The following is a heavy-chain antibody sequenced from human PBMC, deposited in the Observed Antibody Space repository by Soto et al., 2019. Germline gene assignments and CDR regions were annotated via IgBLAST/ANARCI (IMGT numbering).Heavy chain of an antibody. CDR3: ARTALTGLELQGATDI. CDR1: GYTFSNYG. J-gene: IGHJ3*02. CDR2: ISAYNRHT. D-gene: IGHD1-26*01. V-gene: IGHV1-18*01. Sequence: QVQMVQSGAEVKKPGASVKVSCKASGYTFSNYGITWVRQAPGQGLEWMGWISAYNRHTDYAQKFQGRVTMSRDAGMSKTYIALRSLSAVDTALYYCARTALTGLELQGATDIWGQGTVVMVSS.